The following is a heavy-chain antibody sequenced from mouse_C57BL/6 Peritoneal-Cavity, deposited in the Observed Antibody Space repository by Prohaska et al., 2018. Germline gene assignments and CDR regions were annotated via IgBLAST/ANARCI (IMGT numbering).Heavy chain of an antibody. CDR3: ARALYYGSSYWAMDY. Sequence: QFQLQQPGAELVMPGASVKLSCKASGYTFTSYWMHWVKQRPGQGLEWIGQIDPSDSYTNYNQKFKGKATLTVDKSSSTAYMQLSSLTSEDSAVYYSARALYYGSSYWAMDYWGQGTSVTVSS. CDR2: IDPSDSYT. J-gene: IGHJ4*01. V-gene: IGHV1-69*01. D-gene: IGHD1-1*01. CDR1: GYTFTSYW.